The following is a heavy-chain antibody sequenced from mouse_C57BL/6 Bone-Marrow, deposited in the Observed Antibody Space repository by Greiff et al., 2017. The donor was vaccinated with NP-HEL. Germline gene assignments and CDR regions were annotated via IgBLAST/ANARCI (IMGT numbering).Heavy chain of an antibody. D-gene: IGHD3-1*01. V-gene: IGHV1-55*01. CDR2: IYPGSGSP. CDR3: ARQLGDYAMDY. CDR1: GYTFTSYW. Sequence: QVQLQQPGAELVKPGASVKMSCKASGYTFTSYWITWVKQRPGQGLEWIGDIYPGSGSPNYNEKFKSKATLTVDTSSSTAYMQLSSLTSEDSAVYYCARQLGDYAMDYWGQGTSVTVSS. J-gene: IGHJ4*01.